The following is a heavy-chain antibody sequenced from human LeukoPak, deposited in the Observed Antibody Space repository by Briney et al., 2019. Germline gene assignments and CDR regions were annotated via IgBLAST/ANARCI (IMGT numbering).Heavy chain of an antibody. CDR2: IKQDGSEQ. CDR1: GFTFSHYW. Sequence: GGSLRLSCAASGFTFSHYWMTWVRQAPGKGLQWVANIKQDGSEQYYLDSVKGRFIISRDDAKSSMNLQMNRLRAEDTAVYYCARGDLLGLTTGHLDYWGQGTLVTVSS. J-gene: IGHJ4*02. D-gene: IGHD4-11*01. CDR3: ARGDLLGLTTGHLDY. V-gene: IGHV3-7*03.